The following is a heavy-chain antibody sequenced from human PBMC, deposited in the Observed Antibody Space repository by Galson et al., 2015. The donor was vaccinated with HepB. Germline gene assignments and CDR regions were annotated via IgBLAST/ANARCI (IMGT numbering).Heavy chain of an antibody. CDR1: GGTFSSYA. CDR3: AREIENYGMDV. CDR2: IIPIFGTA. Sequence: SVTVSCKASGGTFSSYAITWVRQAPGQGLEWMGGIIPIFGTANYAQKFQGRVTITADKSTSTAYMELSSLRSEDTAVYYCAREIENYGMDVWGQGTTVTVSS. J-gene: IGHJ6*02. D-gene: IGHD3-22*01. V-gene: IGHV1-69*06.